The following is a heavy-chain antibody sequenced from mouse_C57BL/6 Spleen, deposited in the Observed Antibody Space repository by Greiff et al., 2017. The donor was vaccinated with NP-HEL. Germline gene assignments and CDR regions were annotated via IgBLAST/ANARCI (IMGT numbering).Heavy chain of an antibody. CDR3: ARVEYYGSSSWYFDV. J-gene: IGHJ1*03. CDR2: IDPANGNT. V-gene: IGHV14-3*01. CDR1: GFNIKNTY. Sequence: EVMLVESVAELVRPGASVKLSCTASGFNIKNTYMHWVKQRPEQGLEWIGRIDPANGNTKYAPKFQGKATITADTSSNTAYLQLSSLTSEDTAIYYCARVEYYGSSSWYFDVWGTGTTVTVSS. D-gene: IGHD1-1*01.